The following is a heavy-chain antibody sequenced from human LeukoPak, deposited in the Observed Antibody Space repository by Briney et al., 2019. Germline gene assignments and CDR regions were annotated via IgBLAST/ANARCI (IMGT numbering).Heavy chain of an antibody. V-gene: IGHV4-38-2*02. Sequence: SETLSLTCTVSGYSISSGYYWGWIRQPPGKGLEWIGSIYHSGSTYYNPSLKSRVTISVDTSKNQFSLKLSSVTAADTAVYYCARDEDYGVIRTFDYWGQGTLVTVSS. CDR1: GYSISSGYY. CDR2: IYHSGST. CDR3: ARDEDYGVIRTFDY. J-gene: IGHJ4*02. D-gene: IGHD3-16*01.